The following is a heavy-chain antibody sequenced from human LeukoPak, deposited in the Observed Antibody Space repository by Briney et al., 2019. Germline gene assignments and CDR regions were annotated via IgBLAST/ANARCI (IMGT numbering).Heavy chain of an antibody. J-gene: IGHJ3*02. CDR1: GFTFSSYA. Sequence: PGGSLRLSCAASGFTFSSYAMSWVRQAPGKGLEWVGFIRSKAYGGTTEYAASVKGRFTISRDDSKSIAYLQMNSLKTEDTAVYYCTRVRIKRGLLWFGPDAFDIWGQGTMVTVSS. CDR2: IRSKAYGGTT. D-gene: IGHD3-10*01. V-gene: IGHV3-49*04. CDR3: TRVRIKRGLLWFGPDAFDI.